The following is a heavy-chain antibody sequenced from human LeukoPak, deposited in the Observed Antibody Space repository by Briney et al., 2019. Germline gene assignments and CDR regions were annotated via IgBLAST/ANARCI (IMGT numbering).Heavy chain of an antibody. CDR2: ISYDGSNK. V-gene: IGHV3-30*07. J-gene: IGHJ4*02. Sequence: PGGSLRLSCAASGFTFSSYAMHWVRQAPGKGLEWVAVISYDGSNKYYADSVKGRFTISRDNSKNTLYLQMNSLRAEDTAVYYCAKDPGGSFNYYFNYWGQGTLVSVSS. D-gene: IGHD1-26*01. CDR3: AKDPGGSFNYYFNY. CDR1: GFTFSSYA.